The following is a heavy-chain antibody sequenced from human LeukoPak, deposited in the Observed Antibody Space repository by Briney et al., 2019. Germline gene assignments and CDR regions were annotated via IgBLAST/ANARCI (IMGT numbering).Heavy chain of an antibody. CDR3: ARDDDLGV. Sequence: PGGSLRLSCAASGFTFSSYWMSWVRQAPGKGLEWVANIKQDGSEKYYVDPVKGRFIIARNNAKNSLFLQMNSLRAEDTAVYYCARDDDLGVWGKGTTVTVSS. CDR1: GFTFSSYW. D-gene: IGHD3-16*01. CDR2: IKQDGSEK. J-gene: IGHJ6*04. V-gene: IGHV3-7*01.